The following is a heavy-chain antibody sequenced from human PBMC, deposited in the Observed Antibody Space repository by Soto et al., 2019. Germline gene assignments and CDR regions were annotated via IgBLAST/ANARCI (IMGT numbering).Heavy chain of an antibody. V-gene: IGHV4-34*01. J-gene: IGHJ5*02. Sequence: SETLSLTCAVYGGSFSGYYWSWIRQPPGEGLEWSGEINHRGSTNYNPSLKSRVTISVDTSKDQFSLRLGSVTAADTAVYYCARVLITIFGGVPGVDPWGQGTLVT. CDR3: ARVLITIFGGVPGVDP. D-gene: IGHD3-3*01. CDR2: INHRGST. CDR1: GGSFSGYY.